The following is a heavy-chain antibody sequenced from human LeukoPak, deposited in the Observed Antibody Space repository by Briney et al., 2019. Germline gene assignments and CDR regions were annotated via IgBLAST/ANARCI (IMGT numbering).Heavy chain of an antibody. V-gene: IGHV1-69*05. J-gene: IGHJ5*02. CDR1: GYTFTGYH. D-gene: IGHD2-2*02. CDR2: IIPIFGTA. Sequence: SVKVSCKAFGYTFTGYHVHWVRQAPGQGLEWMGGIIPIFGTANYAQKFQGRVTITTDESTSTAYMELSSLRSEDTAVYYCAREVVVVPAAIRFNWFDPWGQGTLVTVSS. CDR3: AREVVVVPAAIRFNWFDP.